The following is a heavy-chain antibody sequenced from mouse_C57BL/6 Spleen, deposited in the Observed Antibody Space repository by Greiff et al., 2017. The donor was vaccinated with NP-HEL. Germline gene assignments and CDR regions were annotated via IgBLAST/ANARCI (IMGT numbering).Heavy chain of an antibody. J-gene: IGHJ3*01. CDR1: GFSLTSYG. Sequence: QVQLKESGPGLVAPSQSLSITCTASGFSLTSYGVHWVRQPPGQGLEWLVVIWRDGSTTYNSALNSRLRISKDNSKSKVFLKMNSLQTDDTAMFYCARGGLYSLAYWGKGTLVTVSA. CDR3: ARGGLYSLAY. D-gene: IGHD1-3*01. CDR2: IWRDGST. V-gene: IGHV2-6*03.